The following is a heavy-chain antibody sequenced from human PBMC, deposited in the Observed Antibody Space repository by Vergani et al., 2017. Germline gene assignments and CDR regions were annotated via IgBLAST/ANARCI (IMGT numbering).Heavy chain of an antibody. CDR2: VEDSGSF. CDR1: GGSLSGYY. J-gene: IGHJ4*02. V-gene: IGHV4-59*01. Sequence: QVQLQESGPGLVRPSETLSLTCTVPGGSLSGYYWNWIRQTPGEGLEWIGYVEDSGSFNYNPSLKTRVSMSSDTSNNQFSLMLSSVTVADTAVYYCARSIVSRNPPDYFDNWGQGTLVTVSS. D-gene: IGHD1-14*01. CDR3: ARSIVSRNPPDYFDN.